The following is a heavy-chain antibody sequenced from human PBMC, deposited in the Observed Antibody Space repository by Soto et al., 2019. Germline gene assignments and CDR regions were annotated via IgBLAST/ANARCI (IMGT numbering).Heavy chain of an antibody. D-gene: IGHD3-10*01. Sequence: QVQLVQSGAEVKKPGSSVRVSCKASGDTFTFYSINWVRQAPGLGLEWMGRINPILSMSNYAQRFQGRVTRTADESTSTAYMELSSLRSEDTAMYYCASSYGSGYRAFDYWGQGALVTVSS. CDR2: INPILSMS. J-gene: IGHJ4*02. CDR1: GDTFTFYS. CDR3: ASSYGSGYRAFDY. V-gene: IGHV1-69*02.